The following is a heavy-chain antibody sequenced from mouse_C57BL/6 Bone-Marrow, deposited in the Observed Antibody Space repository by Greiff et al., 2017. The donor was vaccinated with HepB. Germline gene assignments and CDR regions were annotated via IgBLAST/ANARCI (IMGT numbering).Heavy chain of an antibody. D-gene: IGHD1-1*01. Sequence: EVQLQQSGAELVRPGASVKLSCTASGFNIKDDYMHWVKQRPEQGLEWIGWIDPENGDTEYASKFQGTATITADTSSNTAYLQLSRLTSEDTAVYYCTTALTTVVALDYWGQGTTLTVSS. J-gene: IGHJ2*01. CDR3: TTALTTVVALDY. V-gene: IGHV14-4*01. CDR1: GFNIKDDY. CDR2: IDPENGDT.